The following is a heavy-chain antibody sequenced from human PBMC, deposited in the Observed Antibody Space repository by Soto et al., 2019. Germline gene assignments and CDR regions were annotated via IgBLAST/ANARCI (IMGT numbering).Heavy chain of an antibody. CDR1: VYTFTRYY. CDR3: ASEIRMVRGWGYYYYGMDV. V-gene: IGHV1-46*01. Sequence: XSVNVSCQASVYTFTRYYMHWVRQAPGQGLEWMGIINPSGGSTSYAQKFQGRVTMTRDTSTSTVYTERSSLRSEDTAVYYCASEIRMVRGWGYYYYGMDVWGQGTTVTVSS. J-gene: IGHJ6*02. CDR2: INPSGGST. D-gene: IGHD3-10*01.